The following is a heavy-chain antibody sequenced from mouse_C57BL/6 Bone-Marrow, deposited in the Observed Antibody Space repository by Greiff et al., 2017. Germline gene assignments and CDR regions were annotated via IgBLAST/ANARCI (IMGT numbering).Heavy chain of an antibody. V-gene: IGHV1-64*01. CDR1: GYTFTSYW. CDR3: ARGGKLGRLFGY. CDR2: IHPNSGST. D-gene: IGHD4-1*01. J-gene: IGHJ3*01. Sequence: VQLQQPGAELVKPGASVKLSCKASGYTFTSYWMHWVKQRPGQGLEWIGMIHPNSGSTNYNEKFKSKATLTVDKSSSTAYMQLSSLTSEDSAVYYCARGGKLGRLFGYLGPGTLVTVSA.